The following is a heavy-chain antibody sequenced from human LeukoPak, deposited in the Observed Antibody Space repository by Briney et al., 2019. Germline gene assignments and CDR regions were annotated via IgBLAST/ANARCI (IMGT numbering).Heavy chain of an antibody. CDR1: GGSISSSSYY. J-gene: IGHJ4*02. CDR3: ARENYDFWSGYYSFVN. V-gene: IGHV3-7*01. Sequence: ETLSLTCTVSGGSISSSSYYWGWIRQPPGKGLEWVANIKQDGSEKYYVDSVKGRFTISRDNAKNSLYLQMNSLRAEDTAVYYCARENYDFWSGYYSFVNWGQGTLVTVSS. D-gene: IGHD3-3*01. CDR2: IKQDGSEK.